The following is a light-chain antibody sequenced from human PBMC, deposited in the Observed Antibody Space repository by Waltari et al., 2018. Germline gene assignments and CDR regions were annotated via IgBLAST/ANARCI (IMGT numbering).Light chain of an antibody. CDR2: GAS. Sequence: IVLTQSPGTLSLSPGERATLSCRASQSVGRPLAWYQKRPVQAPRLLIYGASTRATAIPDRFSGSGSGTDFSLTISRLEPEDFAVYYCQHYVRLPVTFGQGTTVEIK. J-gene: IGKJ1*01. CDR3: QHYVRLPVT. CDR1: QSVGRP. V-gene: IGKV3-20*01.